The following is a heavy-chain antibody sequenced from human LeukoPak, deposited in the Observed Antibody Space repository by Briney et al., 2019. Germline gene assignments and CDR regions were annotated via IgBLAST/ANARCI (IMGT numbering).Heavy chain of an antibody. V-gene: IGHV3-21*01. D-gene: IGHD6-19*01. J-gene: IGHJ4*02. Sequence: GGSLRLSCAASGFTFSSYTMNWVRQAPGKGLEWVSSISSSSDDIYYADSMKGRFTISRDNAKNSLFLQVNSLRAEDTAVYYCARFVVGQWLINYWGQGALVTVSS. CDR2: ISSSSDDI. CDR3: ARFVVGQWLINY. CDR1: GFTFSSYT.